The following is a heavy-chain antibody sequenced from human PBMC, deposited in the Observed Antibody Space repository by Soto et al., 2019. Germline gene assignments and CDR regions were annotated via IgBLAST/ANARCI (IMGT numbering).Heavy chain of an antibody. CDR3: ARASAYSRSYQAFDY. CDR1: GYTFTSYY. J-gene: IGHJ4*02. CDR2: INPSDGST. Sequence: GASVKVSCKASGYTFTSYYIHWVRQAPGQGLEWMGLINPSDGSTNYAQKFQGRVTMTRDTSTSKVYMELSSLRSEDTAVYYCARASAYSRSYQAFDYWGQGTLVTVSS. V-gene: IGHV1-46*01. D-gene: IGHD1-26*01.